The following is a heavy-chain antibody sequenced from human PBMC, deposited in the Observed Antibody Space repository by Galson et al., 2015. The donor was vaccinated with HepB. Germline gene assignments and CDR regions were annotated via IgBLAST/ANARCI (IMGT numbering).Heavy chain of an antibody. CDR2: LHRDGR. CDR3: ARGRGSRAYYDYYMDV. J-gene: IGHJ6*03. Sequence: SLRLSCAASGFSVSSKFMSWVRQAPGKGLEWVSTLHRDGRYADSVKGRFTISRDNAKNTVYLQMDSLRAEDTAVYYCARGRGSRAYYDYYMDVWGKGTTVTVSS. V-gene: IGHV3-74*03. CDR1: GFSVSSKF. D-gene: IGHD3-16*01.